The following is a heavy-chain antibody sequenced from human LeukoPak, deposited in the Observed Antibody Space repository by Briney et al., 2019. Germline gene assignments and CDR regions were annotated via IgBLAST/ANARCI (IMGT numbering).Heavy chain of an antibody. CDR1: GGSISSYY. CDR2: IYYSGST. Sequence: SETLSLTCTVSGGSISSYYWSWIRQPPGKGLEWIGYIYYSGSTNYNPSLKSRVTISVDTSKNQFSLKLSSVTAADTAVYYCARVPPWYYYGMDVWSQGTTVTVSS. V-gene: IGHV4-59*12. J-gene: IGHJ6*02. CDR3: ARVPPWYYYGMDV.